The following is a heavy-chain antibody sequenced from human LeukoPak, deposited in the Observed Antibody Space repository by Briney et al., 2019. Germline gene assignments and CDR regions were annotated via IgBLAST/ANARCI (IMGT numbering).Heavy chain of an antibody. CDR1: GGSFSGYY. J-gene: IGHJ4*02. D-gene: IGHD3-3*01. Sequence: PSETLSLTCAVCGGSFSGYYWSWIRQPPGKGLEWIGEINHSGSTNYNPSLKSRVTISVDTSKNQFSLKLSSVTAADTAVYYCARGHYDFWSGYYPLDYWGRGTLVTVSS. CDR2: INHSGST. V-gene: IGHV4-34*01. CDR3: ARGHYDFWSGYYPLDY.